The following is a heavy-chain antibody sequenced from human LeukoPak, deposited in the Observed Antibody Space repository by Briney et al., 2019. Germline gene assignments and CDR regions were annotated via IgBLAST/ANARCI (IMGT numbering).Heavy chain of an antibody. CDR2: LYHSGNT. V-gene: IGHV4-38-2*02. Sequence: SETLSLTCTVSGFTISDGYQWGWIRQPPGEGLEWIGTLYHSGNTYYKPSLKSRVTISVDTSNNQFSLTLPSVPAADTAVYYCARDLYSYYGSFDYWGQGTLVAVSS. CDR3: ARDLYSYYGSFDY. J-gene: IGHJ4*02. D-gene: IGHD4-11*01. CDR1: GFTISDGYQ.